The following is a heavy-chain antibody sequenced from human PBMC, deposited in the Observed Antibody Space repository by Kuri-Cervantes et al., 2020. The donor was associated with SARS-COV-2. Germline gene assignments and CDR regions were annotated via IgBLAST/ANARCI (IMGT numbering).Heavy chain of an antibody. V-gene: IGHV3-30*04. CDR1: GFTFSSYA. CDR2: ISYDGSNK. J-gene: IGHJ4*02. D-gene: IGHD1-26*01. Sequence: GGSLRLSCAASGFTFSSYAMHWVRQAPGKGLEWVAVISYDGSNKYYADSVEGRFTISRDNSKNTLYLQMNSLRAEDTAVYYCARSGSGSYYGHFDYWGQGTLVTVSS. CDR3: ARSGSGSYYGHFDY.